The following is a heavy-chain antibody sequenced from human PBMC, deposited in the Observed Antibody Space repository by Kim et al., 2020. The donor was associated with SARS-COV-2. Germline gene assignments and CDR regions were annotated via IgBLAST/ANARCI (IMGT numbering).Heavy chain of an antibody. CDR1: GYTFTSYG. V-gene: IGHV1-18*01. D-gene: IGHD6-6*01. CDR3: ARGLDGRPVLGYYGMDV. J-gene: IGHJ6*02. CDR2: ISAYNGNT. Sequence: ASVKVSCKASGYTFTSYGISWVRQAPGQGLEWMGWISAYNGNTNYAQKLQGRVTMTTDTSTSTAYMELRSLRSDDTAVYYCARGLDGRPVLGYYGMDVWGQGTTVTVSS.